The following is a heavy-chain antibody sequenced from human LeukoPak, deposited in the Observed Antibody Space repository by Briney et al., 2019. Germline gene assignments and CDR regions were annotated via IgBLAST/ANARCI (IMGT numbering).Heavy chain of an antibody. D-gene: IGHD6-13*01. CDR2: INHSGST. CDR3: ARGGPVYSSSWYGAFDI. V-gene: IGHV4-34*01. J-gene: IGHJ3*02. CDR1: GRSFSGYY. Sequence: PSETLSLTCAVYGRSFSGYYWSWIRQPPGKGLEWIGEINHSGSTNYNPSLKSRVTISVDTSKNQFSLKLSSVTAADTAVYYCARGGPVYSSSWYGAFDIWGQGTMVTVSS.